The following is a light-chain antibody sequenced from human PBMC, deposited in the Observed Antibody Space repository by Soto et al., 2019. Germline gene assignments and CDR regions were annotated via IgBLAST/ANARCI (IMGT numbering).Light chain of an antibody. Sequence: AVQLTQSPSSLSASVGDRVTITCRASQGISSALAWYQQKPGEAPKLLIYDASSLESGVPSRFSGSRSGTDFTLTISSLQPEDFATYYCQQFNNHPSTFGGVTKVEIK. CDR3: QQFNNHPST. V-gene: IGKV1D-13*01. J-gene: IGKJ4*02. CDR2: DAS. CDR1: QGISSA.